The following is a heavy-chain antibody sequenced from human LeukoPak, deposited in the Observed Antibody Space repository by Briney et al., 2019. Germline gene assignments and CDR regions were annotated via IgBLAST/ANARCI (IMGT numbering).Heavy chain of an antibody. Sequence: GGSLRLSCAASGFTFDDYAMFWVRQAPGKGLEWVSGISWNSQIIDYADSVKGRFTISRDNAKNSLHLQMNSLRPEGTALYYCAKDNGYYGSGVGGLNYYYGMGVWGQGTTVTVSS. V-gene: IGHV3-9*01. CDR2: ISWNSQII. CDR1: GFTFDDYA. J-gene: IGHJ6*02. D-gene: IGHD3-10*01. CDR3: AKDNGYYGSGVGGLNYYYGMGV.